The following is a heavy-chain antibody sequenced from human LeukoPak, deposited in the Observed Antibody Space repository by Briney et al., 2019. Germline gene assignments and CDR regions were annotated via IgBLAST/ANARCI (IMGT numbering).Heavy chain of an antibody. CDR2: INSDGSST. V-gene: IGHV3-74*01. J-gene: IGHJ6*02. CDR1: GFTFSSFW. CDR3: ARAGRGFSVYYGMDV. Sequence: PGGSLRLSCAASGFTFSSFWMHWVRQCPGKGLVWVSRINSDGSSTNYADSVKGRFTISRDNAKNTLYLQMSSLRAEDTAVYYCARAGRGFSVYYGMDVWGQGTTVTVSS. D-gene: IGHD3-10*01.